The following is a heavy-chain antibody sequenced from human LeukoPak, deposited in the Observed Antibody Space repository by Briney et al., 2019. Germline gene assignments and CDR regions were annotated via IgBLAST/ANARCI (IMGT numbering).Heavy chain of an antibody. CDR3: TKDLSALQWAGDETTVTEGY. CDR1: GFTFSSYA. Sequence: QSGGSLRLSCTASGFTFSSYAMNWVRQAPGKGLDWVSVITNGGTTYYADSVKGRFTISRDNSKSTLFLQMNSLRAEDTAIYYCTKDLSALQWAGDETTVTEGYWGQGTLVTVSS. CDR2: ITNGGTT. J-gene: IGHJ4*02. V-gene: IGHV3-23*01. D-gene: IGHD4-17*01.